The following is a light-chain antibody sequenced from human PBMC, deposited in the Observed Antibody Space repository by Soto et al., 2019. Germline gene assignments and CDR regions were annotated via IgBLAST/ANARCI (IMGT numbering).Light chain of an antibody. CDR3: QQYGSSPLYT. CDR1: QSVSSSY. V-gene: IGKV3-20*01. CDR2: GAS. J-gene: IGKJ2*01. Sequence: EIVLTQSPGTLSLSPGERATLSCRASQSVSSSYLAWHQQKPVQAPRLLIYGASSRATGIPDRFSGSGSGTDFTLTISRLEPEDFAVYYCQQYGSSPLYTFGQGTKLEIK.